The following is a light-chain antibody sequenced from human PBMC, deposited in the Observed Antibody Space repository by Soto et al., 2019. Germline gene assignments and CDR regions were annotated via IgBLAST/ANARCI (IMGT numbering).Light chain of an antibody. CDR3: QQYNNWPPTWT. CDR2: GVS. Sequence: ILVTQSPATLSVSPGERATLSCRASRSVSSNLAWYQQKPGQAPRLLIYGVSTRATDIPARFSGSGSGTEFTLTIGSLQSEDFAVYYCQQYNNWPPTWTFGQGTKVDIK. CDR1: RSVSSN. V-gene: IGKV3-15*01. J-gene: IGKJ1*01.